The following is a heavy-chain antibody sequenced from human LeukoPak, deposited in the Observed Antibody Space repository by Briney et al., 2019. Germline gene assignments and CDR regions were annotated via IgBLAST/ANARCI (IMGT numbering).Heavy chain of an antibody. J-gene: IGHJ3*02. Sequence: GGFLRLSCAASGFTFISYVMSWVRQAPGKGLEWVSDISGSGGTTYYADSVKGRFTISRDNSKNTLYLQMNSLRAEDTAVYYCAAPMVSGAFDIWGQGTMVTVSS. CDR2: ISGSGGTT. CDR3: AAPMVSGAFDI. CDR1: GFTFISYV. V-gene: IGHV3-23*01. D-gene: IGHD3-10*01.